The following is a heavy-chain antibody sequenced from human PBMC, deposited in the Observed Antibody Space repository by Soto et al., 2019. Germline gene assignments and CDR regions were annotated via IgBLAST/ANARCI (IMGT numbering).Heavy chain of an antibody. CDR3: ARHVVAGIAVPNWFDP. CDR1: GYSFTSYW. V-gene: IGHV5-51*01. CDR2: IYPSDSDT. J-gene: IGHJ5*02. D-gene: IGHD6-19*01. Sequence: ESLKISCKGSGYSFTSYWIGWVRQMPGKGLEWMGIIYPSDSDTRYSPSFQGQVTISADKSISTAYLQWSSLKASDTAMYYCARHVVAGIAVPNWFDPWGQGTLVTVSS.